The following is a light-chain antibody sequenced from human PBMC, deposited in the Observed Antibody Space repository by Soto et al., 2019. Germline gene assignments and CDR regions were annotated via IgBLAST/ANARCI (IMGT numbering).Light chain of an antibody. J-gene: IGLJ1*01. CDR3: GSWDSSLSAYV. V-gene: IGLV2-18*02. CDR1: STDFVSCNR. Sequence: QSALTQPPSVSGSPGQSVTISCTGTSTDFVSCNRVSWYQQPPGTAPKLIIYEASNRPSGVPDRFSGSKSGNTASLTISGLQAADEADYYCGSWDSSLSAYVFGTGTKVTVL. CDR2: EAS.